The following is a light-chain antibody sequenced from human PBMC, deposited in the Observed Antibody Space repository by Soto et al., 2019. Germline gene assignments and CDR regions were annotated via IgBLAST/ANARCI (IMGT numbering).Light chain of an antibody. CDR2: GAS. CDR1: QSVSSS. CDR3: QQYNNWPSWT. Sequence: EIVMTQSPATLSVSQGERATLSCRASQSVSSSLAWYQQKPGQAPRLLIYGASTRAPGIPARFSGSGSGTEFTLTISSLQSEDFAVYYCQQYNNWPSWTFGQGTTVDVK. J-gene: IGKJ1*01. V-gene: IGKV3-15*01.